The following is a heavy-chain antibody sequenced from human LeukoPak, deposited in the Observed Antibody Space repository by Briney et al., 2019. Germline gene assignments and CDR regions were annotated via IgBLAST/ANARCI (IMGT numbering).Heavy chain of an antibody. V-gene: IGHV4-31*03. D-gene: IGHD3-22*01. Sequence: SETLSLTCTVSGGSISSGGYYWSWIRQHPGKGLEWIGYIYYSGSTYYNPSLKSRVTISVDTSKNQFSLKLSSVTAADTAVYYCARPNYYDSSGYYGDDTYSFDYWGQGTLVTVSS. J-gene: IGHJ4*02. CDR2: IYYSGST. CDR3: ARPNYYDSSGYYGDDTYSFDY. CDR1: GGSISSGGYY.